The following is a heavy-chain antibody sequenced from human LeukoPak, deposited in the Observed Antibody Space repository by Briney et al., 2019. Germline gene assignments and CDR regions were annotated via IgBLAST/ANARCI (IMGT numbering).Heavy chain of an antibody. Sequence: GASVKVSCKASGYTFMSYGISWVRQAPGKGLEWMGWISTFNGNTYYAQNLQGRLTMTTDTSTSTAYMELTNLRSDDTALYYCARDRYEDSSSRVFDYWGQGTLVTVSS. CDR3: ARDRYEDSSSRVFDY. CDR2: ISTFNGNT. V-gene: IGHV1-18*01. CDR1: GYTFMSYG. J-gene: IGHJ4*02. D-gene: IGHD6-6*01.